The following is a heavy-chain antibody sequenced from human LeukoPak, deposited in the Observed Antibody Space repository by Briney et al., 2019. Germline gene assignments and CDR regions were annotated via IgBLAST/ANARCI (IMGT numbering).Heavy chain of an antibody. V-gene: IGHV4-59*01. CDR1: GGSISSYY. CDR3: AREKRAYWFDP. J-gene: IGHJ5*02. CDR2: IHYSGST. Sequence: SETLSLTCTVSGGSISSYYWSWIRQPPGKGLVWIGYIHYSGSTHYNPSLKSRVTISVDTSKNQFSLKLSSVTAADTAVYYCAREKRAYWFDPWGQGTLVTVSS.